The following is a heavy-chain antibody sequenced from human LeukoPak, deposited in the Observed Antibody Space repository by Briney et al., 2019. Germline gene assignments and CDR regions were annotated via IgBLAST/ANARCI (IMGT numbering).Heavy chain of an antibody. D-gene: IGHD2-2*02. CDR1: GASISAYY. CDR2: IHTSGST. J-gene: IGHJ6*03. CDR3: ARHLSSTSYPFYYYLDV. V-gene: IGHV4-4*09. Sequence: SETLSLTCTVPGASISAYYWSWLRQPPGKELEWIGYIHTSGSTRFNPSLQSRVTLSFDTSKDQFSLKLTSLTAADTAVYYCARHLSSTSYPFYYYLDVWGKGTTVTVSS.